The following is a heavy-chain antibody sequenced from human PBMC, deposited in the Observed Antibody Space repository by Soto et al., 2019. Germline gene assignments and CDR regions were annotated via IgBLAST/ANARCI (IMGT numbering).Heavy chain of an antibody. V-gene: IGHV1-69*12. Sequence: QVQLVQSGAEVKKPGSSVKVSCKASGGTFNSYVFNWVRQAPGQGLEWMGGIISIFGTPNYGQKFQGRVTITADESTSTGFMELCSLTSEDTAIYYCARDLGSGYDPGDYWGQGTLVTVSS. D-gene: IGHD5-12*01. CDR2: IISIFGTP. J-gene: IGHJ4*02. CDR1: GGTFNSYV. CDR3: ARDLGSGYDPGDY.